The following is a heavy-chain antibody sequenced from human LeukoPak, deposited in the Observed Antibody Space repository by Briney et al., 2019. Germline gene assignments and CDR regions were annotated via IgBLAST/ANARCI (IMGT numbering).Heavy chain of an antibody. J-gene: IGHJ6*04. V-gene: IGHV3-11*04. CDR3: AELGITMIGGV. CDR2: ISTTGYTI. CDR1: GFTFSDFY. Sequence: PGGSLRLSCEASGFTFSDFYMSWIRQAPGQGLEWLSYISTTGYTIYYADSVKGRFTISRDNAKNSLYLQMNSLRAEDTAVYYCAELGITMIGGVWGKGTTVTISS. D-gene: IGHD3-10*02.